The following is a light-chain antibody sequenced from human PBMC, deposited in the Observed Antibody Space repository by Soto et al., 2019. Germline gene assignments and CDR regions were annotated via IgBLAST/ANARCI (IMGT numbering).Light chain of an antibody. CDR3: ETGDSNTV. CDR1: SGHSSYI. J-gene: IGLJ2*01. V-gene: IGLV4-60*03. CDR2: LEGSGSY. Sequence: QSVLTQSSSASASLGSSVKLTCTLSSGHSSYIIAWHQQQPGKAPRYLMKLEGSGSYNKGSGVPDRFSGSSSGADRYLTISNLQSEDEADYYCETGDSNTVFGGGTKVTVL.